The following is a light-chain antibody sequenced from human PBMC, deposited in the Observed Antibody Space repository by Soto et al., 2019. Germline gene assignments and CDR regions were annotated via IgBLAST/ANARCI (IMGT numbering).Light chain of an antibody. CDR1: QSISSS. CDR3: QQYNNWPPLT. V-gene: IGKV3-15*01. CDR2: GAS. J-gene: IGKJ4*01. Sequence: EIVMTQSPATLSVSPGERATLSCRAGQSISSSLAWYQQKPGQAPRLLIYGASTSAAGIPARFSGSGSGTEFTLTISSRQSEDFAVFYCQQYNNWPPLTFGGGTKVEIK.